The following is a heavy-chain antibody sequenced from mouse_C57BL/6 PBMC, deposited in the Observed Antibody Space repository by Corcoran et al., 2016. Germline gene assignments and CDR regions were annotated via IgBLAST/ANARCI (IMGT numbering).Heavy chain of an antibody. Sequence: EVQLQQSGPELVKPGASVKISCKASGYTFTDYYMNWVKQSHGKSLEWIGDINPNNGGTSYNQKFKGKATLTVDKSSSTAYMELRSLTSEDSAVYYCARSTMVTAMDYWGQGTSVTVSS. CDR3: ARSTMVTAMDY. J-gene: IGHJ4*01. CDR1: GYTFTDYY. D-gene: IGHD2-2*01. CDR2: INPNNGGT. V-gene: IGHV1-26*01.